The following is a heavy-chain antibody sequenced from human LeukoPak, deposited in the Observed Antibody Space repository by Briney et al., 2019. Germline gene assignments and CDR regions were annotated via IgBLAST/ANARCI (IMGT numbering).Heavy chain of an antibody. CDR3: ARGRFYSDSSGLFDY. D-gene: IGHD3-22*01. J-gene: IGHJ4*02. CDR2: INPNSGGT. V-gene: IGHV1-2*02. Sequence: ASVKVSRKASGYTFTGYYMHWVRQAPGQGLEWMGWINPNSGGTNYAQKFQGRVTMTRDTSTSTAYMELRSLRSDDTAVYYCARGRFYSDSSGLFDYWGQGTLVTVSS. CDR1: GYTFTGYY.